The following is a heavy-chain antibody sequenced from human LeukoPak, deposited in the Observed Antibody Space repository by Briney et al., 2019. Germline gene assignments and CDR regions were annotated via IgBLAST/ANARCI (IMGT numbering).Heavy chain of an antibody. Sequence: GGSLRLSCVASGFTFDDYAMHWVRQAPGKGLEWVSLISWDGGSTYYADSVKGRFTISRDNSKNSLYLQMNSLRAEDTALYYCAKDKEKGSSWYYFDYWGQGTLVTVSS. CDR2: ISWDGGST. J-gene: IGHJ4*02. V-gene: IGHV3-43D*04. CDR1: GFTFDDYA. CDR3: AKDKEKGSSWYYFDY. D-gene: IGHD6-13*01.